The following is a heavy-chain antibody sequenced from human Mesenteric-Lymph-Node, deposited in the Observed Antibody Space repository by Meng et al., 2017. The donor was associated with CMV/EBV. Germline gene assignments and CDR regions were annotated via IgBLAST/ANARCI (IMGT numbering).Heavy chain of an antibody. Sequence: LSCAASGFTFSSSWMHWVRQAPGKGLVWVSRINSDGSSINYADSVKGRFTISRDNAKNTLYLQMNSLRAEDTAVYYCTRASGGCCDFWGQGTLVTVSS. CDR2: INSDGSSI. CDR3: TRASGGCCDF. CDR1: GFTFSSSW. D-gene: IGHD2-15*01. J-gene: IGHJ4*02. V-gene: IGHV3-74*01.